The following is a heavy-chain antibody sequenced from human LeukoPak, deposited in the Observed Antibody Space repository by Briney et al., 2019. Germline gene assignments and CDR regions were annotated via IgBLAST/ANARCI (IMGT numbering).Heavy chain of an antibody. CDR3: AAQQWLVSTVDY. CDR2: ISGSGGST. Sequence: PRGVLKISCAASGFTFSSYAMSWVRQAPGKGLEWVSAISGSGGSTYYADSVKGRFTISRDNSKNTLYLQMNSLRAEDTAVYYCAAQQWLVSTVDYWGQGTLVTVSS. V-gene: IGHV3-23*01. J-gene: IGHJ4*02. CDR1: GFTFSSYA. D-gene: IGHD6-19*01.